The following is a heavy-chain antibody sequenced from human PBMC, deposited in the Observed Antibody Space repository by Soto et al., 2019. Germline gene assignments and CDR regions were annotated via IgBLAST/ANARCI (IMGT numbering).Heavy chain of an antibody. V-gene: IGHV4-59*01. Sequence: SETLSLTCTVSGGSISSYYWSWIRQPPGKGLEWIGYIYYSGSTNYNPSLKSRVTISVDTSKNQFSLKLSSVTAADTAVYYCARSMYSTSAQLYYGMDVWGQGTTVTVSS. D-gene: IGHD6-6*01. CDR1: GGSISSYY. CDR3: ARSMYSTSAQLYYGMDV. J-gene: IGHJ6*02. CDR2: IYYSGST.